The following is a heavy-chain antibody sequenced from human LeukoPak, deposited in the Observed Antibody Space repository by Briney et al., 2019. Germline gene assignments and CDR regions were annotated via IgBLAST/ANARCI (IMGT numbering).Heavy chain of an antibody. CDR2: IQNDASTE. J-gene: IGHJ4*02. D-gene: IGHD2-21*01. Sequence: PGGSLRLSCAASGFTFSSYAMHWVRQAPGKGLEWVAVIQNDASTENFADSVKGRLTISRDNSKNTVFLQMNSLRVEDTAVYYCARELSQIVWGGLDYGGQGTLVSVSS. V-gene: IGHV3-30-3*01. CDR3: ARELSQIVWGGLDY. CDR1: GFTFSSYA.